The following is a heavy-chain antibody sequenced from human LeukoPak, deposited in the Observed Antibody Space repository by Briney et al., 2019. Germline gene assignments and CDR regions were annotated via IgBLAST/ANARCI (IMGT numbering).Heavy chain of an antibody. CDR3: ARDSDSSGWSWVY. V-gene: IGHV1-3*01. J-gene: IGHJ4*02. Sequence: ASVKVSCKASGYRFTSDMYAIHWMRQAPGHRLEWLGYINAGTGKTMYSQKFQRRVTITGDTYASTVSMELSSLTSEDTATYYCARDSDSSGWSWVYWGQGTLLIVSS. CDR1: GYRFTSDMYA. CDR2: INAGTGKT. D-gene: IGHD6-19*01.